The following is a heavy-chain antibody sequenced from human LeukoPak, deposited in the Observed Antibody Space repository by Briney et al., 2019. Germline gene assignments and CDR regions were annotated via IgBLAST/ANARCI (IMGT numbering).Heavy chain of an antibody. Sequence: ASVKVSCKASGDSFSSSSIGWVRQAPGQGLEWMGRIIPLLDVSNYAQRFQGRATITADKSTRTAYMELNNLRSEDTAMYYCDILVRGIDYWGQGTLVTVSS. CDR1: GDSFSSSS. D-gene: IGHD3-10*01. CDR3: DILVRGIDY. J-gene: IGHJ4*02. CDR2: IIPLLDVS. V-gene: IGHV1-69*02.